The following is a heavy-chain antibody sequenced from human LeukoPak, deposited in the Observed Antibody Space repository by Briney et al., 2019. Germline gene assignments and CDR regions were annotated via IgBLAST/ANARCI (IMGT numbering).Heavy chain of an antibody. CDR3: ARGRSKWER. V-gene: IGHV4-34*01. CDR2: INHSGST. CDR1: GRSFSGYY. D-gene: IGHD1-26*01. Sequence: SETLSLTCAVYGRSFSGYYWSWIRQPPGKGLEWIGEINHSGSTNYNSSLKSRVTISVDTSKNQFSLKLSSVTAADTAVYYCARGRSKWERWGQGTLVTVSS. J-gene: IGHJ4*02.